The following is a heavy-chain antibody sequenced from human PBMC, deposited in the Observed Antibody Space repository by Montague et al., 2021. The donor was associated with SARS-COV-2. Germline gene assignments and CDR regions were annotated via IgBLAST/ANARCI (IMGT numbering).Heavy chain of an antibody. Sequence: SLRLSCAASGFTFSSYAMHWVRQAPGKGLEWVAVISYDGSNKYYADSVKGRFTISRDNSKNTLYLQMNSLRAEDTAVYYCARGIMEYYDFWSGYYPGYYYYYGMDVWGQGTTVTVS. CDR1: GFTFSSYA. CDR2: ISYDGSNK. CDR3: ARGIMEYYDFWSGYYPGYYYYYGMDV. D-gene: IGHD3-3*01. J-gene: IGHJ6*02. V-gene: IGHV3-30*04.